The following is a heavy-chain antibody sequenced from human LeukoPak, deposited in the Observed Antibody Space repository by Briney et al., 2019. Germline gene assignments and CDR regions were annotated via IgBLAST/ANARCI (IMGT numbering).Heavy chain of an antibody. CDR2: IYYSGST. D-gene: IGHD5-24*01. CDR1: GGSISSYY. J-gene: IGHJ3*02. V-gene: IGHV4-59*01. CDR3: AREYGFEMPTITPFVRRAFDI. Sequence: SETLSLTFTVSGGSISSYYWSWIRQPPGKGLEWIGYIYYSGSTNYNPSLKSRVTISVDTSKNQFSLKLSSVTAADTAVYYCAREYGFEMPTITPFVRRAFDIWGQGTMVTVSS.